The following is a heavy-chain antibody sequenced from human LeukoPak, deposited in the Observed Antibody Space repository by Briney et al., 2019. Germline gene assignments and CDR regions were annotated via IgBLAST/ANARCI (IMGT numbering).Heavy chain of an antibody. CDR2: LSHSGSS. J-gene: IGHJ3*02. CDR1: GGSISSYY. Sequence: PSETLSLTCTVSGGSISSYYWSWIRQPPGKGLEWIGYLSHSGSSDSNPSLKSRVTILVDTSKNQFSLKLTSVTAADTAVYYCARARYANAWYAFDIWGQGTMVTVSS. D-gene: IGHD2-2*01. V-gene: IGHV4-59*01. CDR3: ARARYANAWYAFDI.